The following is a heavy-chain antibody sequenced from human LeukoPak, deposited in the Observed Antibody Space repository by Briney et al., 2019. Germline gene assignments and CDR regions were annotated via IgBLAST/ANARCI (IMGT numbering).Heavy chain of an antibody. V-gene: IGHV3-30*02. CDR1: GFTFSNYG. J-gene: IGHJ4*02. Sequence: GGSLRLSCAASGFTFSNYGTHWVRQAPGKGLEWVAFIRFDGTNKYYADSVKGRLTISRDNSKNTLYLQMNSLRAEDTAVYCCAGPSSSGVGYWGQGTLVTVSS. CDR2: IRFDGTNK. D-gene: IGHD3-10*01. CDR3: AGPSSSGVGY.